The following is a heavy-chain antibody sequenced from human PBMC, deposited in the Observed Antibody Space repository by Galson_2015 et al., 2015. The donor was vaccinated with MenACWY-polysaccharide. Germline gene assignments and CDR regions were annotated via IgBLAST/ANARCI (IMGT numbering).Heavy chain of an antibody. D-gene: IGHD1-1*01. CDR2: ISDDGTYK. CDR1: GFTFSSYG. Sequence: SLRLSCAASGFTFSSYGMHWVRQAPGKGLDWVAVISDDGTYKYYADSVKGRFTISRDNSKNTLFLQMNSLRAEDTAVYYCAKGAVGTPIAFLFDFWGQGTLGSVSS. CDR3: AKGAVGTPIAFLFDF. J-gene: IGHJ4*02. V-gene: IGHV3-30*18.